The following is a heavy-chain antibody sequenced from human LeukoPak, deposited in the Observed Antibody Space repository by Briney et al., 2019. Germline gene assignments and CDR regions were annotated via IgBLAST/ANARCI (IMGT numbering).Heavy chain of an antibody. CDR1: GGSISSSSYY. D-gene: IGHD2-2*01. Sequence: PSETLSLTCTVSGGSISSSSYYWGWIRQPPEKGLEWIGSIYYSGSTYYNPSLKSRVTISVDTSKNQFSLKLSSVTAADTAVYYCARQTKLVPAATNWFDPWGQGTLVTVSS. CDR3: ARQTKLVPAATNWFDP. J-gene: IGHJ5*02. CDR2: IYYSGST. V-gene: IGHV4-39*01.